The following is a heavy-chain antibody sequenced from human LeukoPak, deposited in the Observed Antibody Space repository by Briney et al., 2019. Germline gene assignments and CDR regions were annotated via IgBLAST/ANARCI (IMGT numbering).Heavy chain of an antibody. J-gene: IGHJ2*01. CDR3: AREAVAGNWYFDL. CDR1: GFTFTYYA. Sequence: PGGSLRLSCAASGFTFTYYAMSWVRQAPGKGLEWVSGISGSGGSTYYADSVKGRFAISRDSSKNTLYLQMNSLRAEDTAVYYCAREAVAGNWYFDLWGRGTLVSVSS. CDR2: ISGSGGST. D-gene: IGHD6-19*01. V-gene: IGHV3-23*01.